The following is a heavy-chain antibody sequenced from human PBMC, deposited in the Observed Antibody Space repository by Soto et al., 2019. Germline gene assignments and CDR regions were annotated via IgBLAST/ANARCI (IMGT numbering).Heavy chain of an antibody. CDR1: GFTFSSYG. CDR3: AKDYSSSSFAFDI. V-gene: IGHV3-30*18. CDR2: ISYDGSNK. J-gene: IGHJ3*02. Sequence: GGSLRLSCAASGFTFSSYGMHWVRQAPGKGLEWVAVISYDGSNKYYADSVKGRFTISRDNSKNTLYLQMNSLRAEDTAVYYCAKDYSSSSFAFDIWGQGTMVTVSS. D-gene: IGHD6-6*01.